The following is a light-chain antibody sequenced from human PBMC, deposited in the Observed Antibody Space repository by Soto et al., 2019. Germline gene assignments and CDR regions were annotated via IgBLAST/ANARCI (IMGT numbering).Light chain of an antibody. CDR2: DAS. CDR1: QSVSYF. V-gene: IGKV3-11*01. J-gene: IGKJ4*01. Sequence: EIVLTQTPATLSLFPGERATLSCRASQSVSYFLAWYQQKPGQAPRLLISDASNRATGIPARFSGSGSGTDFTLTISSVEPEDFAVYYCQQRSNWPALTFGGGTKVEIK. CDR3: QQRSNWPALT.